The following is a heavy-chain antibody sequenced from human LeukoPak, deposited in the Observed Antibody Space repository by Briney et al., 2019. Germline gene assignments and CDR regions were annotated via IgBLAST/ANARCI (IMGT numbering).Heavy chain of an antibody. CDR1: GGSISSGGYY. Sequence: SETLSLTCTVSGGSISSGGYYWSWIRQHPGKGLERIGYIYYSESTYYNPSLKSRVTISVDTSKNQFSLKLSSVTAEDTAVYYCASYCSGGSCYSRYFDYWGQGTLVTVSS. CDR2: IYYSEST. J-gene: IGHJ4*02. D-gene: IGHD2-15*01. CDR3: ASYCSGGSCYSRYFDY. V-gene: IGHV4-31*03.